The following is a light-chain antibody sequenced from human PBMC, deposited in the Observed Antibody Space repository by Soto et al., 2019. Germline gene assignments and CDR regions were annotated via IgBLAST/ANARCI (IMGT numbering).Light chain of an antibody. CDR1: SSDVGSYNL. CDR3: CSYAGSNNQV. J-gene: IGLJ1*01. CDR2: EGS. V-gene: IGLV2-23*01. Sequence: QSALTQPASVSGSPGQSITISCTGTSSDVGSYNLVSWYQQHPGKAPKLMIYEGSKRPSGVSNRFSGSKSGNTASLTISGLQAEDEADYYCCSYAGSNNQVFGTGTKVTVL.